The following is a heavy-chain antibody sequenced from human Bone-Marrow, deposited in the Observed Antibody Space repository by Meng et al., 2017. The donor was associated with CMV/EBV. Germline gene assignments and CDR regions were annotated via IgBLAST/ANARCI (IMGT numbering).Heavy chain of an antibody. J-gene: IGHJ2*01. Sequence: ESLKISCVASGFTFSNAWMSWVRQAPGKGLEWVGRIKSITDGGTTDYAAPGKGRFIISRDDSKSTLYLQMNSLKPEDTAVYYCTTYCSSTSCPAAAGWYFDLWGRGTLVTVSS. V-gene: IGHV3-15*01. CDR3: TTYCSSTSCPAAAGWYFDL. CDR2: IKSITDGGTT. D-gene: IGHD2-2*01. CDR1: GFTFSNAW.